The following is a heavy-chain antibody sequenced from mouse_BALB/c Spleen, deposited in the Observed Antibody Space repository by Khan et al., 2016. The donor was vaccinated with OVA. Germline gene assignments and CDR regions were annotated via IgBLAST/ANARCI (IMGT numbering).Heavy chain of an antibody. CDR1: GFNIKDYY. D-gene: IGHD2-3*01. CDR2: IDPENGNS. Sequence: VQLKQSGAELVRPGALVKLSCTGSGFNIKDYYMQWVKQRPEQGLEWIGWIDPENGNSIYDPKFQGKASITADTSSNTAYLQLSRLTSEDHAVYYCTRSIPLYSDYWGQGTTLTVYS. J-gene: IGHJ2*01. CDR3: TRSIPLYSDY. V-gene: IGHV14-1*02.